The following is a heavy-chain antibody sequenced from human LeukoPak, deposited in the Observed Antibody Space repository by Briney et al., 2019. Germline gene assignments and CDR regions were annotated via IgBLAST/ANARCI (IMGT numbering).Heavy chain of an antibody. V-gene: IGHV4-59*01. D-gene: IGHD6-13*01. CDR1: GGSISSYY. CDR2: IYYSGST. CDR3: ASRNSSSWYHYFDY. Sequence: PSETLSLTCTVSGGSISSYYWSWIRQPPGKGLEWIGYIYYSGSTNYNPSLKSRVTISVDTSKNQFSLKLSSVTAADTAVYYCASRNSSSWYHYFDYWGQGTLVTVSS. J-gene: IGHJ4*02.